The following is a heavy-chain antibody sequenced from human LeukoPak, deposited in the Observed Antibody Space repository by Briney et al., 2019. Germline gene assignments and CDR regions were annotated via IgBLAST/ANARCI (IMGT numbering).Heavy chain of an antibody. V-gene: IGHV1-69*13. Sequence: GASVKVSCKASGGTFSSYAISWVRQAPGQGLEWMGGIIPIFGTANYAQKFQGRVTITADGSTSTAYMELSSLRSEDTAVYYCEWYCGGDCYSDWYFDLWGRGTLVTVSS. J-gene: IGHJ2*01. CDR1: GGTFSSYA. CDR2: IIPIFGTA. CDR3: EWYCGGDCYSDWYFDL. D-gene: IGHD2-21*02.